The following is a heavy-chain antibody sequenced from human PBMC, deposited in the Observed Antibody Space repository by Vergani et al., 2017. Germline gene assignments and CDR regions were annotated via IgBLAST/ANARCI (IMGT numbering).Heavy chain of an antibody. J-gene: IGHJ6*02. D-gene: IGHD3-22*01. CDR2: IIPIFGTA. CDR1: GGTFSSYA. Sequence: QVQLVQSGAEVKKPGSSVKVSCKASGGTFSSYAISWVRQAPGQGLEWMGGIIPIFGTANYAQKFQGGVTITADESTSTAYMELSSLRSEDTAMYYCALARRRGYYDSSGSPYYYGMDVWGQGTTVTVSS. CDR3: ALARRRGYYDSSGSPYYYGMDV. V-gene: IGHV1-69*12.